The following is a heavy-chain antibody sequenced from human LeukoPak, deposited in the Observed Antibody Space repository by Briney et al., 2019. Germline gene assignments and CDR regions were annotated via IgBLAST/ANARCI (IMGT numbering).Heavy chain of an antibody. J-gene: IGHJ4*02. D-gene: IGHD2-21*01. CDR1: GFTFSSYA. CDR3: AKGPVVRFDY. CDR2: ISGSGGST. Sequence: SGGSLRLSCAASGFTFSSYAMSWVRQAPGKGLEWVSAISGSGGSTYYADSVKGRFTISRDNSKNTLYLQMNGLRAEDTAVYYCAKGPVVRFDYWGQGTLVTVSS. V-gene: IGHV3-23*01.